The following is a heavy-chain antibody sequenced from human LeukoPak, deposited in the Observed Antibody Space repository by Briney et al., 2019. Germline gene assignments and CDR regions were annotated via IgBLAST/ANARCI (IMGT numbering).Heavy chain of an antibody. D-gene: IGHD5-18*01. Sequence: PSETLSLTCTVSGGSISSYYWSWIRQPPGKGLEWIGYIYYSGSTNYNPSLKSRVTMSVDTSKSQFSLNLTSVTAADTAVYYCARAHTPLRSDYYYYLDVWGKGTTVTVS. V-gene: IGHV4-59*12. CDR1: GGSISSYY. CDR3: ARAHTPLRSDYYYYLDV. J-gene: IGHJ6*03. CDR2: IYYSGST.